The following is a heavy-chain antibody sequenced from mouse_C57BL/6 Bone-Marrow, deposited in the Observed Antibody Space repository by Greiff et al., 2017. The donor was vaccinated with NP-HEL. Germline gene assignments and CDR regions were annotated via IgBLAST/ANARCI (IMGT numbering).Heavy chain of an antibody. CDR3: ARHSFATVVATPAWFAY. CDR1: GFTFSSYT. CDR2: ISGGGGNT. J-gene: IGHJ3*01. Sequence: EVQVVESGGGLVKPGGSLKLSCAASGFTFSSYTMSWVRQTPGKRLEWVATISGGGGNTYYPDSVKGRFTIARDNAKNTLYLEMSSLRSEDTALYDCARHSFATVVATPAWFAYWGQGTLVTVSA. D-gene: IGHD1-1*01. V-gene: IGHV5-9*01.